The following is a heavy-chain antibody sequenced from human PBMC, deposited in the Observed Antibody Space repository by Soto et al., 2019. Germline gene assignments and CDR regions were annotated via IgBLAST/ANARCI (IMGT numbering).Heavy chain of an antibody. CDR2: INSDGSST. Sequence: GGSLRLSCAASGFTFSSYWMHWVRQAPGKGLVWVSRINSDGSSTSYADSVKGRFTISRDNAKNTLYLQMNSLRAEDAAVYYCARSAAAGLIYYYGMDVWGQGTTVTVSS. CDR1: GFTFSSYW. CDR3: ARSAAAGLIYYYGMDV. V-gene: IGHV3-74*01. D-gene: IGHD6-13*01. J-gene: IGHJ6*02.